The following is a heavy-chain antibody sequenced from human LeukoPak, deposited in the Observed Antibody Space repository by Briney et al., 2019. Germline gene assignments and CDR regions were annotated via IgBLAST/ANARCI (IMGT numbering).Heavy chain of an antibody. D-gene: IGHD4-23*01. CDR3: ARVSDYGGGIDY. Sequence: GGSLRLSCAASGFTFSSYGMHWVRQAPGKGLEWVAVISYDGSNKYYADSVKGRFTISRDNSKNTLYLQMNSLRAEDTAVYYCARVSDYGGGIDYWGQGTLVTVSS. V-gene: IGHV3-30*03. CDR2: ISYDGSNK. CDR1: GFTFSSYG. J-gene: IGHJ4*02.